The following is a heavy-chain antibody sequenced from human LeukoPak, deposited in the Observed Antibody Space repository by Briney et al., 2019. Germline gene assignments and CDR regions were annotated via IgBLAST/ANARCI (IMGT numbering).Heavy chain of an antibody. V-gene: IGHV3-21*01. CDR2: ISSSSSYI. CDR3: ARATGRYFDWLLPRD. D-gene: IGHD3-9*01. J-gene: IGHJ4*02. CDR1: GFTFSSYS. Sequence: GGSLRLSCAASGFTFSSYSMNWVRQAPGKGLEWVSSISSSSSYIYYADSVKGRFTISRDNAKNSLYLQMNSLRAEDTAVYYCARATGRYFDWLLPRDWGQGTLVTVSS.